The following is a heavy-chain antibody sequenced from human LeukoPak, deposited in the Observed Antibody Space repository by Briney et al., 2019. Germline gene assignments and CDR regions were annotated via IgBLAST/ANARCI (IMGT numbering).Heavy chain of an antibody. CDR2: INPNSGGT. CDR3: AREDGSGSPDY. D-gene: IGHD3-10*01. V-gene: IGHV1-2*02. Sequence: ASVKVSCKASGYIFTGYYMHWVRQAPGQWLEWMGWINPNSGGTNYAQKFQGRVTMTRDTSISTAYMELSRLRSDDTAVYYCAREDGSGSPDYWGQGTLVTVSS. J-gene: IGHJ4*02. CDR1: GYIFTGYY.